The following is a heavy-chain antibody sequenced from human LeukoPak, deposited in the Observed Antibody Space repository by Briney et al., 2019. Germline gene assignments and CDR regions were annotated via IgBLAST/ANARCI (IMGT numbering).Heavy chain of an antibody. V-gene: IGHV3-53*01. Sequence: GGSLRLSCAASGFTVSSNYMSWVRQAPGKGLEWVSVIYSGGSTYYADSVKGRFTISRDNSKNTLYLQMNSLRAEDTAVYYCARVRSGYSYGGSYYYYGMDVWGQGTTVTVSS. D-gene: IGHD5-18*01. CDR3: ARVRSGYSYGGSYYYYGMDV. CDR1: GFTVSSNY. CDR2: IYSGGST. J-gene: IGHJ6*02.